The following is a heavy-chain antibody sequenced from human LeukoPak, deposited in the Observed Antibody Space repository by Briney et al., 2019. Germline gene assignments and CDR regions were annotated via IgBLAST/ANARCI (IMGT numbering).Heavy chain of an antibody. CDR2: INPSGGST. J-gene: IGHJ3*02. D-gene: IGHD5-12*01. CDR3: ARVATILPQWSHAFDI. CDR1: GYTSTSYY. V-gene: IGHV1-46*01. Sequence: ASVKVSCKASGYTSTSYYMHWVRQTPGQGLEWMGIINPSGGSTSYAQKFQGRVTMTRDTSTSTVYMELSSLRSEDTAVYYCARVATILPQWSHAFDIWGQGTMVTVSS.